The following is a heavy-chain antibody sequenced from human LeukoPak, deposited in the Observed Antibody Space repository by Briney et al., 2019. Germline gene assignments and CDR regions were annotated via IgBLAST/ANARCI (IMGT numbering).Heavy chain of an antibody. D-gene: IGHD3-10*01. CDR2: ISWNSGSI. CDR3: AKEGLWFGELLSYLDY. CDR1: GFTFDDYA. Sequence: DPGGSLRLSCAASGFTFDDYAMHWVRQAPGKGLEWVSGISWNSGSIGYADSVKGRFTISRDNAKNSLYLQMNSLRAEDTALYYCAKEGLWFGELLSYLDYWGQGTLVTVSS. J-gene: IGHJ4*02. V-gene: IGHV3-9*01.